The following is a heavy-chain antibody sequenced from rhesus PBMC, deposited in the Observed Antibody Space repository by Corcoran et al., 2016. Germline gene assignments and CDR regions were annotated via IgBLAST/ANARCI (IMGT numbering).Heavy chain of an antibody. CDR1: GFTLSPSW. Sequence: EVQLVESGGGLAKPGGSLRLSCTASGFTLSPSWMNWVRQAPGKGGEWVPAINSGGRSTYYADSVKGRFTISRDNSKNIVSLQMNSLRPEDTAVYYCRGGDLDYWGQGVLVTVSS. V-gene: IGHV3S42*01. CDR3: RGGDLDY. CDR2: INSGGRST. D-gene: IGHD1-44*02. J-gene: IGHJ4*01.